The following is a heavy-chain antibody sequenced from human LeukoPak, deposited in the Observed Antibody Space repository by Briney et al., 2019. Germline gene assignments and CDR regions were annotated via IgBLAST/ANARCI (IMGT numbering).Heavy chain of an antibody. D-gene: IGHD5-12*01. J-gene: IGHJ4*02. CDR1: GFTFSSYG. V-gene: IGHV3-30*18. CDR2: ISYDGSNK. Sequence: GRSLRLSCAASGFTFSSYGMHWVRQAPGKGLEWVAVISYDGSNKYYADSVKGRFTISRDNSKNTLYLQMNSLRAEDTAVYYCAKDGVATIMGGYFDYWGQGTLVTVSS. CDR3: AKDGVATIMGGYFDY.